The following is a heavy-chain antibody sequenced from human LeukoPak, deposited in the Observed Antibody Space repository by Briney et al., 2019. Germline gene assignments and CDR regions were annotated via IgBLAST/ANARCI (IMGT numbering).Heavy chain of an antibody. Sequence: SETLSLTCAVYGGSFSGYYWSWIRQPPGKGLEGIGEINHSGSTNYNPSLKSRVTISVDTSKNQFSLKLSSVTAADTAVYYCAIHIVVVPAAKKKTWFDPWGQGTLVTVSS. V-gene: IGHV4-34*01. CDR1: GGSFSGYY. D-gene: IGHD2-2*01. CDR3: AIHIVVVPAAKKKTWFDP. J-gene: IGHJ5*02. CDR2: INHSGST.